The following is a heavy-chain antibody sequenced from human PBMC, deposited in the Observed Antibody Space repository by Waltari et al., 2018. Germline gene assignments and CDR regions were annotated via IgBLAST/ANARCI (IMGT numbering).Heavy chain of an antibody. V-gene: IGHV1-2*06. CDR3: ARDPFSIAVAGTNFDY. CDR1: GYTFTGYY. CDR2: INPNSGGT. J-gene: IGHJ4*02. D-gene: IGHD6-19*01. Sequence: QVQLVQSGAEVKKPGASVKVSCKASGYTFTGYYMHWLRPAPGQGLEWMGRINPNSGGTNYAQKFQGRVTMTRDTSISTAYMELSRLRSDDTAVYYCARDPFSIAVAGTNFDYWGQGTLVTVSS.